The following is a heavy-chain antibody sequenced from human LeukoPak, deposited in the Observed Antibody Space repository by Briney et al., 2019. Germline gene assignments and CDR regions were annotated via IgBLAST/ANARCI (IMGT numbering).Heavy chain of an antibody. V-gene: IGHV1-2*02. CDR2: INPNSGGT. Sequence: ASVKVSCKASGYTFTGYYMHWVRQAPGQGLEWMGWINPNSGGTNYAQKFQGRVTMTSDTAISTAYMELSRLRSDDTAVYYCARVPGLRFLGPRTYYFDYWGQGTLVTVSS. CDR1: GYTFTGYY. D-gene: IGHD3-3*01. J-gene: IGHJ4*02. CDR3: ARVPGLRFLGPRTYYFDY.